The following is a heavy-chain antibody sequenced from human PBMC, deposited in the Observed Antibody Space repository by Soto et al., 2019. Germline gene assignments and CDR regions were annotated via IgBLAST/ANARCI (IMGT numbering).Heavy chain of an antibody. CDR3: ARGRLSDY. CDR1: GGSISSYY. D-gene: IGHD3-16*02. Sequence: SETLSLTGTVSGGSISSYYWSWIRQPPGKGLEWIGYIYYSGSTNYNPSLKSRVTISVDTSKNQFSLKLSSVTAADTAVYYCARGRLSDYWGQGTLVTVSS. V-gene: IGHV4-59*01. J-gene: IGHJ4*02. CDR2: IYYSGST.